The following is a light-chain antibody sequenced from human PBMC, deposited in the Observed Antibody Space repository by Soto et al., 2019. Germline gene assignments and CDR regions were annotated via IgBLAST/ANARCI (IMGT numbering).Light chain of an antibody. CDR2: DAS. V-gene: IGKV3-11*01. Sequence: EIVLTQSPATLSLSPGERGTLSCRASQSVSSYLAWYQQKPGQAPRLLIYDASNRATGIPARFSGSGSGTDFTLTISSLEPEDCAGYYCQQRSNWPITFGQGTRRESK. CDR3: QQRSNWPIT. CDR1: QSVSSY. J-gene: IGKJ5*01.